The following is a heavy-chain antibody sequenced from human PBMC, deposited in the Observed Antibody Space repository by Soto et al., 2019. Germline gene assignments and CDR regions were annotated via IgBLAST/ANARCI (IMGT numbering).Heavy chain of an antibody. V-gene: IGHV4-31*02. CDR1: GGSIIDGQTY. Sequence: SETLSLTCTVSGGSIIDGQTYLNWIRQHPERGLEWMGYINYRGTTNYSPALKSRILISIDTSKNQFSLRLTSVSAADTAVYYCARDAPGVAPYWGQGTLVTVSS. J-gene: IGHJ4*02. D-gene: IGHD2-15*01. CDR3: ARDAPGVAPY. CDR2: INYRGTT.